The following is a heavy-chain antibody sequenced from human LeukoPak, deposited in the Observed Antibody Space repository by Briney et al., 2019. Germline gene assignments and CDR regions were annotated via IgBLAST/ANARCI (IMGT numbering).Heavy chain of an antibody. J-gene: IGHJ4*02. Sequence: GGSLRLSCAASGFTFRSYWMLWVRQAPGKGLVWVSRINSDGSSTSYADSVKGRFTISRDNAKNTLYLQMNSLRAEDTAVYYCARDLDYGDYGNDYWGQGNLVTVSS. V-gene: IGHV3-74*01. D-gene: IGHD4-17*01. CDR2: INSDGSST. CDR3: ARDLDYGDYGNDY. CDR1: GFTFRSYW.